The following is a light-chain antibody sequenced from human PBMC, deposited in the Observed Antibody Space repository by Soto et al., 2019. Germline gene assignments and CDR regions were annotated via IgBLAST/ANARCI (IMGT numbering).Light chain of an antibody. CDR1: SSDVGGYNF. J-gene: IGLJ2*01. CDR2: EVS. Sequence: QSALTQPASVSGSPGQSITISCTGTSSDVGGYNFVSWYQQHPGKAPKAMIYEVSDRPSGVSNRFSGSKSGNTASLTISGLQTEDEADYYCSSYTSNTTLVFGGGTKVTVL. CDR3: SSYTSNTTLV. V-gene: IGLV2-14*01.